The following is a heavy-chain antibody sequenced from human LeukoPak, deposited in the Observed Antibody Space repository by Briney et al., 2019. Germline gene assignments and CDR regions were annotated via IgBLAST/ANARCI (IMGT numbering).Heavy chain of an antibody. CDR2: IYTTGST. D-gene: IGHD4-17*01. Sequence: SETLSLTCTVSGGSITYYSWSWIRQPAGKGLEWIGRIYTTGSTNYSPSLKSRVTISVDTSKNQFSLKLSSVTAADTAVYYCARIPTVTFFDYWGQGTLVTVSS. V-gene: IGHV4-4*07. J-gene: IGHJ4*02. CDR1: GGSITYYS. CDR3: ARIPTVTFFDY.